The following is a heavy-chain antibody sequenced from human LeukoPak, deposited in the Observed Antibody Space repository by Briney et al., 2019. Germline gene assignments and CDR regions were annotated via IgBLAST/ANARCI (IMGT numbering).Heavy chain of an antibody. CDR1: GFTFDDYG. CDR2: INWNGGSI. J-gene: IGHJ4*02. D-gene: IGHD3-16*01. CDR3: AKVFYDYVWGSYHPLDY. Sequence: GGSLRLSCAASGFTFDDYGMSWVRQAPGKGLEWVSGINWNGGSIGYADSVKGRFTISRDNAKNSLYLQMNSLRAEDTALYYCAKVFYDYVWGSYHPLDYWGQGTLVTVSS. V-gene: IGHV3-20*04.